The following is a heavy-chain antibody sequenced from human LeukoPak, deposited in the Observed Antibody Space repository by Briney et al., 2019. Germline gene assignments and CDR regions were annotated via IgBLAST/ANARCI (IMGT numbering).Heavy chain of an antibody. Sequence: GGSLRLSCAASGFIFNSYAMHWVRQAPGRGLEYVSAITSSGNNIFYADSVKGRFTISRDKSKNTLYLQMNSLRAEDTAVYYCAGHYYDSSGYYYKAVDAFDIWGQGTMVTVSS. CDR1: GFIFNSYA. D-gene: IGHD3-22*01. V-gene: IGHV3-64*02. CDR2: ITSSGNNI. CDR3: AGHYYDSSGYYYKAVDAFDI. J-gene: IGHJ3*02.